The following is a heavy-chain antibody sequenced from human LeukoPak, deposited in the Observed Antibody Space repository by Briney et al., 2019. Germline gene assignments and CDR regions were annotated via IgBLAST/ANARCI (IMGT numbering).Heavy chain of an antibody. Sequence: GGSLRLSCAASGFTFSTYWMSWVRQAPGKGLEWGAILKQDGSEKYYVDSVKGRFTISRDNAKNSLYLQMNSLRVEDTGVYYCARVEYYFDYWGQGSLVTVSS. V-gene: IGHV3-7*04. J-gene: IGHJ4*02. CDR2: LKQDGSEK. CDR1: GFTFSTYW. D-gene: IGHD5-24*01. CDR3: ARVEYYFDY.